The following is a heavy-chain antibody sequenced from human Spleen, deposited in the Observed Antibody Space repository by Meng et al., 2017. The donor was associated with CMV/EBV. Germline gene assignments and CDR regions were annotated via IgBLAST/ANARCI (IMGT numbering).Heavy chain of an antibody. D-gene: IGHD6-19*01. CDR3: AIPGDDSGTNWFHH. Sequence: GESLKISCKASGFTFNNYVRHWVRQPPGKGLELVALIRYDGRSEYYADSVKGRFTISRDNSKNTLYLQMNSLRAEDTALYYCAIPGDDSGTNWFHHWGQGTLVTVSS. J-gene: IGHJ5*02. CDR2: IRYDGRSE. V-gene: IGHV3-30*02. CDR1: GFTFNNYV.